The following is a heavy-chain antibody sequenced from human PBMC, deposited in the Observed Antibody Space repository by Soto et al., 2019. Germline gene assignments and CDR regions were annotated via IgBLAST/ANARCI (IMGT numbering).Heavy chain of an antibody. D-gene: IGHD3-10*01. CDR3: ASLLGDQDYYYYYMDV. J-gene: IGHJ6*03. Sequence: SVKVSCKASGGTFSSYTISWVRQAPGQGLEWMGRIIPILGIANYAQKFQGRVTITADKSTSTAYMELSSLRSEDTAVYYCASLLGDQDYYYYYMDVWGKGTTVTVSS. CDR1: GGTFSSYT. V-gene: IGHV1-69*02. CDR2: IIPILGIA.